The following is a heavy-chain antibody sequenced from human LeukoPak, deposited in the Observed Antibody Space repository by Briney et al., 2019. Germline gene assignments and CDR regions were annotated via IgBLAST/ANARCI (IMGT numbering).Heavy chain of an antibody. Sequence: GGSLSLSCAASGFTVSSNYMSRVRQAPGKGLEWVSVIYSGGSTYYADSVKGRFTISRDNSKNTLYLQMYSLRAEDTAVYYCARQGVTVVTYYYYYYMDVWGKGTTVNVSS. J-gene: IGHJ6*03. D-gene: IGHD4-23*01. V-gene: IGHV3-53*01. CDR1: GFTVSSNY. CDR3: ARQGVTVVTYYYYYYMDV. CDR2: IYSGGST.